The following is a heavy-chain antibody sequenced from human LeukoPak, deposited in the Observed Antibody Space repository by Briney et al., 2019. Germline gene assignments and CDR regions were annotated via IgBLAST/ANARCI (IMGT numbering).Heavy chain of an antibody. CDR3: ARGVVVAATQSYYFDY. D-gene: IGHD2-15*01. J-gene: IGHJ4*02. CDR2: INTNTGNP. Sequence: ASVKVSCKASGGTFSSYAISWVRQAPGQGLEWMGWINTNTGNPTYAQGFTGRFVFSLDTSVSTAYLQISSLKAEDTAVYYCARGVVVAATQSYYFDYWGQGTLVTVSS. V-gene: IGHV7-4-1*02. CDR1: GGTFSSYA.